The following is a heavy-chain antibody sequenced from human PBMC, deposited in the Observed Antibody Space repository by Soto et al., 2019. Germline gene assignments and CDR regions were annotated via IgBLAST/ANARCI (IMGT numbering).Heavy chain of an antibody. CDR1: GGSISGYY. CDR3: ARHRDYGDYLYYFDY. Sequence: ETLSLTCTVSGGSISGYYWSWVRQPPGRGLEWIGYIYYSGSTNYNPSLKSRVTMSVDTSENQFSLKLTSVTAADTAVYYCARHRDYGDYLYYFDYWGQGTLVTVSS. CDR2: IYYSGST. J-gene: IGHJ4*02. D-gene: IGHD4-17*01. V-gene: IGHV4-59*08.